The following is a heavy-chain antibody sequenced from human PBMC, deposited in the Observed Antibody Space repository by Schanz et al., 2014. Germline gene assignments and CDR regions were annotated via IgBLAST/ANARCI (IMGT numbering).Heavy chain of an antibody. V-gene: IGHV1-18*04. J-gene: IGHJ3*02. CDR1: GYNITSDS. D-gene: IGHD5-18*01. CDR2: ITAYNGDT. Sequence: QVHLVQSGAEVKKPGASVKVSCKASGYNITSDSMHWVRQAPGQGLEWMGWITAYNGDTNYALKLQGRVTMTTDTSTGTAYMELRSLRSDDTALYYCTRGGYSYALSAFDIWGQGTMVTVSS. CDR3: TRGGYSYALSAFDI.